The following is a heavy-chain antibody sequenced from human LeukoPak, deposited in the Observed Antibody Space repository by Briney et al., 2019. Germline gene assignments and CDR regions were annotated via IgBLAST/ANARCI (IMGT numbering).Heavy chain of an antibody. CDR3: ARGLRYYDSSGYYYGFDY. D-gene: IGHD3-22*01. CDR1: GGSFSGYY. Sequence: SEILSLTCAVYGGSFSGYYWSWIRQPPGKGLEWIGEINHSGTTNYNPSLKSRVTISVDTSKNQFSLKLSSVTAADTAVYYCARGLRYYDSSGYYYGFDYWGQGTLVTVSS. J-gene: IGHJ4*02. CDR2: INHSGTT. V-gene: IGHV4-34*01.